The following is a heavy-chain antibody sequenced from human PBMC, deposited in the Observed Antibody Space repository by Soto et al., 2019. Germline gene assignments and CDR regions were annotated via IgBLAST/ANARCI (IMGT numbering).Heavy chain of an antibody. Sequence: CSVKVSCKASGGTFSSCSISWVLEAPGEGLEWMGGIIPIFGTANYAQKFQGRVTITADESTSTAYMELSSLRSEDTAVYYCARVARIAAAKIKDAFDIWGQGTMVTVSS. J-gene: IGHJ3*02. V-gene: IGHV1-69*13. CDR1: GGTFSSCS. CDR2: IIPIFGTA. D-gene: IGHD6-13*01. CDR3: ARVARIAAAKIKDAFDI.